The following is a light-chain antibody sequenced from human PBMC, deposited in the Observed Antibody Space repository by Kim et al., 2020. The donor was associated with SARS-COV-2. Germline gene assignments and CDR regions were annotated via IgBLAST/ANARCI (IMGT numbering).Light chain of an antibody. J-gene: IGLJ2*01. V-gene: IGLV3-19*01. CDR3: NSRDSSGNHVV. CDR1: SRRSYY. Sequence: ALGQTGRTTCQGDSRRSYYASWYQKKPGQAPVLVIYGKNNRPSGIPDRFSGSSSGNTASLTITGAQAEDEADYYCNSRDSSGNHVVFGGGTKLTVL. CDR2: GKN.